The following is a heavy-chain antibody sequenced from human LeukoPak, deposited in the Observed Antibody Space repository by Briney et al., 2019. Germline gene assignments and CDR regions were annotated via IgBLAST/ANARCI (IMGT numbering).Heavy chain of an antibody. CDR1: AFTFSMYW. CDR2: IKEDGSDK. D-gene: IGHD3-10*01. V-gene: IGHV3-7*05. J-gene: IGHJ4*02. Sequence: GGSLRLSCSAYAFTFSMYWMTWVRQAPGKGLEWVATIKEDGSDKYYVDYVRGRFTISSDNAEKSLYLQMNSLTAEDTALYYCVRDGIRDIPGVITIRYDYWGQGTLVTVSS. CDR3: VRDGIRDIPGVITIRYDY.